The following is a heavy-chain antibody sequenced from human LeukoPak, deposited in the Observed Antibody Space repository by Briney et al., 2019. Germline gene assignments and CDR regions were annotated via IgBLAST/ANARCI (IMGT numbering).Heavy chain of an antibody. CDR1: GGSISSSNYY. Sequence: SETLSLTCTVSGGSISSSNYYWGWVRQPPGKGLEWIGGIYYSGTTFYKPALKSRVTISVDTSKNQFSLKLSSVTAADTAVYYCAGEITSSCHHWGQGTLVTVSS. D-gene: IGHD1-14*01. CDR3: AGEITSSCHH. CDR2: IYYSGTT. V-gene: IGHV4-39*01. J-gene: IGHJ1*01.